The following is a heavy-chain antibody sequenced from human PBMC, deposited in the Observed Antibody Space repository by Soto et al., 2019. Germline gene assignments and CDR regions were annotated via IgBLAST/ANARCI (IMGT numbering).Heavy chain of an antibody. CDR1: GGSISSYY. J-gene: IGHJ4*02. D-gene: IGHD6-25*01. CDR2: IYYSGST. V-gene: IGHV4-59*08. Sequence: SETLSLTCTVSGGSISSYYWSWIRQPPGKGLEWIGYIYYSGSTNYNPSLKSRVTISVDTSKNQFSLKLSSVTAADTAVYYCARHDRRLSARWAYFDYWGQGTLVTVSS. CDR3: ARHDRRLSARWAYFDY.